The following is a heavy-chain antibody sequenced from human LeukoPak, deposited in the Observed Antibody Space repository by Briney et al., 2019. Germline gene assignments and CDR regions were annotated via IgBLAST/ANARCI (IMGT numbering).Heavy chain of an antibody. J-gene: IGHJ4*02. CDR2: INHSGST. Sequence: SETLSLTCAVYGGSFSGYYWSWIRQPPGKGLEWIGEINHSGSTNYNPSLKSRVTISVDTSKNQFSLKLSPVTAADTAVYYCARARGRFTNSGYRYWGQGTLVTVSS. V-gene: IGHV4-34*01. CDR1: GGSFSGYY. D-gene: IGHD5-12*01. CDR3: ARARGRFTNSGYRY.